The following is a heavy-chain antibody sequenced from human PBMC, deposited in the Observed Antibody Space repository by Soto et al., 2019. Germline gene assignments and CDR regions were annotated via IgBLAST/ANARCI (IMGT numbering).Heavy chain of an antibody. CDR3: ARDSRRIQLWLLVYYFDY. CDR1: GFTFSSYA. V-gene: IGHV3-30-3*01. CDR2: ISYDGSNK. Sequence: QVQLVESGGGVVQPGRSLRLSCAASGFTFSSYAMHWVRQAPGKGLEWVAVISYDGSNKYYADSVKGRFTISRDNSKNTLYLQMNSLRDEDTAVYYCARDSRRIQLWLLVYYFDYWGQGTLVTVSS. J-gene: IGHJ4*02. D-gene: IGHD5-18*01.